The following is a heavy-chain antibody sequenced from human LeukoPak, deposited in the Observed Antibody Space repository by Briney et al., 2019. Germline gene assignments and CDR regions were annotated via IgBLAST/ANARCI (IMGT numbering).Heavy chain of an antibody. CDR1: GFIFSNAW. CDR3: TTDQEEGLYDILSY. CDR2: IKGKTDGGTT. V-gene: IGHV3-15*01. D-gene: IGHD3-9*01. Sequence: GGSLRLSCAASGFIFSNAWMSWVRQAPGKGLEWVGRIKGKTDGGTTDYAAPVKGRFTISRDDSKNTLYLQMNSLKTEDTAVYSCTTDQEEGLYDILSYWGQGTLVTVSS. J-gene: IGHJ1*01.